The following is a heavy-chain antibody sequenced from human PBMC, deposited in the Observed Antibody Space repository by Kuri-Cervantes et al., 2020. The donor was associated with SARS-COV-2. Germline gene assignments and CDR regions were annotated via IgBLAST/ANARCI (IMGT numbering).Heavy chain of an antibody. J-gene: IGHJ4*02. Sequence: SLKISCAASGFTFDDYAMHWVRQAPGKGLEWVSGISWNSGRIGYADSVKGRFTISRDNAKNSLYLQMNSLRAEDTAVYYCVRDGDHWNFDYWGQGTLVTVSS. V-gene: IGHV3-9*01. CDR3: VRDGDHWNFDY. CDR1: GFTFDDYA. D-gene: IGHD1-1*01. CDR2: ISWNSGRI.